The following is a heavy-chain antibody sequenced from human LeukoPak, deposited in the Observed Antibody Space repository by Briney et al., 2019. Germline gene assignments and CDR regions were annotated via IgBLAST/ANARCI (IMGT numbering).Heavy chain of an antibody. J-gene: IGHJ4*02. D-gene: IGHD3-22*01. V-gene: IGHV1-69*13. CDR3: ASELEYYYDSSGYRFG. CDR2: IIPIFGTA. Sequence: SVKVSCKASGGTFSSYAISWVRQAPGQGLEWMGGIIPIFGTANYAQKFQGRVTITADESTSTAYMELSSLRSEDTAVCYCASELEYYYDSSGYRFGWGQGTLVTVSS. CDR1: GGTFSSYA.